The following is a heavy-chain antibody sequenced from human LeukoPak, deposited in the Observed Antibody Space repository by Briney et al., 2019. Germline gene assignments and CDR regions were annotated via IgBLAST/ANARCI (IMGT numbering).Heavy chain of an antibody. CDR1: GFTFSSYS. D-gene: IGHD5-18*01. J-gene: IGHJ4*02. Sequence: GGSLRLSCVASGFTFSSYSMNWVRQAPGKGLEWVSAISGSGGSTYYADSVKGRFTISRDNSKNTLYLQMNSLRAEDTAVYYCAKDLTARPDYWGQGTLVTVSS. CDR2: ISGSGGST. V-gene: IGHV3-23*01. CDR3: AKDLTARPDY.